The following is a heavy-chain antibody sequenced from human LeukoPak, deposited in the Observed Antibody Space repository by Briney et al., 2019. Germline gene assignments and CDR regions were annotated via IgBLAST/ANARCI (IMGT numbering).Heavy chain of an antibody. CDR3: AKDLSVVGAHDSFDV. CDR2: ISYDGNTI. V-gene: IGHV3-30*18. CDR1: GFSFSSFG. Sequence: GGSLRLSCAVSGFSFSSFGMHWVRQAPGKGLGWLTVISYDGNTIYYADSVKGRFTISRDNSKNTLYLQMNSLIIEDTAVYYCAKDLSVVGAHDSFDVWGQGTMVTVSS. D-gene: IGHD1-26*01. J-gene: IGHJ3*01.